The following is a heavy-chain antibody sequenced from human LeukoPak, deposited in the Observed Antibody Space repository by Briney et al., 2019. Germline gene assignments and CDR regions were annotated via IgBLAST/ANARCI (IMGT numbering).Heavy chain of an antibody. CDR2: ISYDGSNK. Sequence: GRSLRLSCAASGFTFSSYGMHWVRQAPGKGLEWVAVISYDGSNKYYADSVKGRFTTSRDNSKNTLYLQMNSLRAEDTAVYYCAKSRDWFSNWFDPWGQGTLVTVSS. CDR1: GFTFSSYG. CDR3: AKSRDWFSNWFDP. V-gene: IGHV3-30*18. D-gene: IGHD3-9*01. J-gene: IGHJ5*02.